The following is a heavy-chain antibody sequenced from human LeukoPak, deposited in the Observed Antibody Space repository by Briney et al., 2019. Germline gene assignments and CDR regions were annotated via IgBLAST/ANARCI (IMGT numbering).Heavy chain of an antibody. CDR3: ARGARTPSGYGSRTAGRANWFDP. CDR1: DGSISSGSYY. V-gene: IGHV4-39*07. D-gene: IGHD5-12*01. J-gene: IGHJ5*02. Sequence: SETLSLTCTVSDGSISSGSYYWGWTRQPPGKGLEWIGTIRYTGSPYHNPSLKSRVTISVDTSKNQFSLKLSSVTAADTAVYYCARGARTPSGYGSRTAGRANWFDPWGQGTLVTVSS. CDR2: IRYTGSP.